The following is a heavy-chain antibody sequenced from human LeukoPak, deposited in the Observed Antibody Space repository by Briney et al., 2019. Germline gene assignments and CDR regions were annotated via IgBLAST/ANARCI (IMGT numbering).Heavy chain of an antibody. CDR3: ARDYTWGAYYYDSSGPLDY. Sequence: PGGSLRLSCAASGFTFSSYSMNWVRQAPGKGLEWVSSISSSSSYIYYADSVKGRFTISRDNAKNSLYLQMNSLRAEDTAVYYCARDYTWGAYYYDSSGPLDYWGQGTLVTVSS. CDR1: GFTFSSYS. J-gene: IGHJ4*02. V-gene: IGHV3-21*01. D-gene: IGHD3-22*01. CDR2: ISSSSSYI.